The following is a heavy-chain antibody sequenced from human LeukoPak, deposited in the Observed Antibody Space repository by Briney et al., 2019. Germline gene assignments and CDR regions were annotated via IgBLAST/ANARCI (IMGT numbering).Heavy chain of an antibody. CDR2: ISGSGGST. Sequence: GGSLRLSCAASGFTFSSYAMSWVRQVPGKGLEWVSAISGSGGSTYYADSVKGRFTISRDNSKNTLYLQMNSLRAEDTAVYYCAKDPLIAVAGGQDYWGQGTLVTVSS. D-gene: IGHD6-19*01. V-gene: IGHV3-23*01. CDR1: GFTFSSYA. J-gene: IGHJ4*02. CDR3: AKDPLIAVAGGQDY.